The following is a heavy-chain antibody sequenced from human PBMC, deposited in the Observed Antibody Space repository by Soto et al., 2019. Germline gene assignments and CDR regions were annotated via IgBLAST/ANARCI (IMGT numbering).Heavy chain of an antibody. CDR3: ARHRIEVVWRGFDF. J-gene: IGHJ4*02. Sequence: SETLSLTCTVSADSSSFTNPYWGWIRQPPGKGLQWIGSSSYNGGTFYNPSLKGRVVISFDTSKKQSSLQVTSVTAADTAVYFCARHRIEVVWRGFDFWGQGSPVTVSS. V-gene: IGHV4-39*01. CDR1: ADSSSFTNPY. CDR2: SSYNGGT. D-gene: IGHD3-10*01.